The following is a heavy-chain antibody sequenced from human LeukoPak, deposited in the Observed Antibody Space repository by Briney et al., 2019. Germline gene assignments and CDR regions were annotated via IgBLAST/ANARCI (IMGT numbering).Heavy chain of an antibody. CDR3: ARDRRESSKPNDAFDI. Sequence: SETLSLTCSVSGGSISSYYWSWIRQPPGKGLEWMGYINYTGSTNYKHSLESRATISIDTSKKQLSLKLRSVTAAVTAVYYCARDRRESSKPNDAFDIWGQGTMVTVSS. V-gene: IGHV4-59*01. CDR1: GGSISSYY. CDR2: INYTGST. J-gene: IGHJ3*02. D-gene: IGHD4-11*01.